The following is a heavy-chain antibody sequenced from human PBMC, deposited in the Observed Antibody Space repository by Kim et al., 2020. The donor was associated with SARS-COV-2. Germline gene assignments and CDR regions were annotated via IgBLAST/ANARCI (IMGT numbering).Heavy chain of an antibody. CDR2: ISWNSGSI. CDR1: GFTFDDYA. J-gene: IGHJ5*02. D-gene: IGHD2-2*01. V-gene: IGHV3-9*01. Sequence: LRLSCAASGFTFDDYAMHWVRQAPGKGLEWVSGISWNSGSIGYADSVKGRFTISRDNAKNSLYLQMNSLRAEDTALYYCAKDIRKRVVVVPVAVPNWFDPWGQGTLVTVSS. CDR3: AKDIRKRVVVVPVAVPNWFDP.